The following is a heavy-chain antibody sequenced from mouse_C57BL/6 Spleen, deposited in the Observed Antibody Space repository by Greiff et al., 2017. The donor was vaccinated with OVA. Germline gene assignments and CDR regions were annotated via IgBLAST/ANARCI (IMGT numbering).Heavy chain of an antibody. J-gene: IGHJ4*01. CDR3: ARGRLITTVVAPMDY. CDR1: GYTFTDYY. CDR2: INPYNGGT. V-gene: IGHV1-19*01. D-gene: IGHD1-1*01. Sequence: VQLQQSGPVLVKPGASVKMSCKASGYTFTDYYMNWVKQSHGKSLEWIGVINPYNGGTSYNQKFKGKATLTVDKSSSTAYMELNSLTSEDSAVYYCARGRLITTVVAPMDYWGQGTSVTFSS.